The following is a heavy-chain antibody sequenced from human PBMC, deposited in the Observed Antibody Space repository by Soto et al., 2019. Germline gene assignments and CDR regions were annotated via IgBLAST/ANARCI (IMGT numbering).Heavy chain of an antibody. J-gene: IGHJ6*03. D-gene: IGHD3-16*01. CDR2: ISAYNGNT. V-gene: IGHV1-18*01. CDR3: AEVKGGGDKKNHYYYYLDV. CDR1: GYTFTSYG. Sequence: QVQLVQSGAEVKKPGASVKVSCKASGYTFTSYGISWVRQAPGQGLEWMGWISAYNGNTNYAQKLQGRVTITTDTSTSTAYLEVRGLRSDDTGVEYFAEVKGGGDKKNHYYYYLDVWGKGTTGTVSS.